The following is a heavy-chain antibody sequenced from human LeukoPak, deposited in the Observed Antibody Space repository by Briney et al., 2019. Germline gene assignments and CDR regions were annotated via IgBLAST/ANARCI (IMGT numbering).Heavy chain of an antibody. Sequence: ASVKVSCKASGYTFTSYGISWVRQAPGQGLEWMGWISAYNGNTNYAQKLQGRVTMTTDTSTSTAYMELRSLRSDDTAVYYCARDEGKNYYDSSGYYYPLWGQGTLVTVSS. D-gene: IGHD3-22*01. CDR3: ARDEGKNYYDSSGYYYPL. CDR2: ISAYNGNT. CDR1: GYTFTSYG. J-gene: IGHJ4*02. V-gene: IGHV1-18*01.